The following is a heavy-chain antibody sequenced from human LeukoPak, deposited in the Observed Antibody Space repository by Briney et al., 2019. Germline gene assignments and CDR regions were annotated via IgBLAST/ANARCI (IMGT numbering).Heavy chain of an antibody. CDR1: GFTFSSYA. CDR3: AKRIEYSSSSAYFDF. J-gene: IGHJ4*02. Sequence: GGSLRLSCAASGFTFSSYAMSWVRQAPGQGLEWVSAISDGAGSPYYADSVKGRFTISRDNSKNTLYLQMNSLRADDTAVYYCAKRIEYSSSSAYFDFWGQGTLVTVSS. V-gene: IGHV3-23*01. CDR2: ISDGAGSP. D-gene: IGHD6-6*01.